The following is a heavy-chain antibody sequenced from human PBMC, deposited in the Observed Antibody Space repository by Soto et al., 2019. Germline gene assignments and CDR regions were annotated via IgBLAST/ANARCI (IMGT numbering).Heavy chain of an antibody. J-gene: IGHJ4*02. Sequence: EVQLVESGGGLIQPGGSLRLSCAASGFAVSSKYMTWVRQAPGKGLEWVSVIYGGGTTYYADSVKGRFTISRDTSKNTLYLQRNSLGAEDPAVYYCVQTTGWPGFDFWGQGTLVTVSS. V-gene: IGHV3-53*01. D-gene: IGHD6-19*01. CDR2: IYGGGTT. CDR1: GFAVSSKY. CDR3: VQTTGWPGFDF.